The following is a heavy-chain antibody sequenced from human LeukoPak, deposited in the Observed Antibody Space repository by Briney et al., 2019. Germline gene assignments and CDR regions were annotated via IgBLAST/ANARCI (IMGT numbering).Heavy chain of an antibody. Sequence: PGESLRLSCATSGFTFRSHALTCVRQAPGKGPEWVSAITSDASYTYYADSVKGRFTISRDDSKNTVYLQMNGLRAEDTAVYYCAKGGGSSYGRYCFDDWGQGTLVTVSS. D-gene: IGHD5-18*01. J-gene: IGHJ4*02. CDR3: AKGGGSSYGRYCFDD. CDR2: ITSDASYT. V-gene: IGHV3-23*01. CDR1: GFTFRSHA.